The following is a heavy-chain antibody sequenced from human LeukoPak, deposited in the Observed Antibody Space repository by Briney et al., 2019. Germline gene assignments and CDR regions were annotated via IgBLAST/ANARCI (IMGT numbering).Heavy chain of an antibody. J-gene: IGHJ5*02. Sequence: SETLSLTCTVSGGSISSGGYYWSWIRQHPGKGLEWIGYIYYSGSTYYNPSLKSRFTISVDTSKNQFSLKLSSVTAADTAVYYCAREVVPAAPGWFDPWGQGTLVTVSS. CDR1: GGSISSGGYY. CDR3: AREVVPAAPGWFDP. CDR2: IYYSGST. V-gene: IGHV4-31*03. D-gene: IGHD2-2*01.